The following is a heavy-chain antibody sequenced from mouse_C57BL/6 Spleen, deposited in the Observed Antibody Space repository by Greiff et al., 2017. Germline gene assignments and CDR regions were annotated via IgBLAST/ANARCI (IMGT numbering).Heavy chain of an antibody. Sequence: QVQLKESGAELARPGASVKLSCKASGYTFTSSGISWVKQRTGQGLEWIGEIYPRSGNNYYNEKFKGKATLTADKSSSTAYMELRRLTSEDSAVYFCAQLTGTAWFAYWGQGTLVTVSA. CDR3: AQLTGTAWFAY. V-gene: IGHV1-81*01. D-gene: IGHD4-1*01. CDR1: GYTFTSSG. J-gene: IGHJ3*01. CDR2: IYPRSGNN.